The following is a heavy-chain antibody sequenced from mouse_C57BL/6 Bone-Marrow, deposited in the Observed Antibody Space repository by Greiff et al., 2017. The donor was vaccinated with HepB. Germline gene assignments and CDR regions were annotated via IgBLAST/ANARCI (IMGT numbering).Heavy chain of an antibody. D-gene: IGHD1-1*01. Sequence: EVHLVESGTVLARPGASVKMSCKTSGYTFTSYWMHWVKQRPGQGLEWIGAIYPGNSDTSYNQKFKGKAKLTAVTSASTAYMELSSLTNEDSAVYYCTRGPGVYYYGLYWYFDVWGTGTTVTVSS. V-gene: IGHV1-5*01. CDR2: IYPGNSDT. J-gene: IGHJ1*03. CDR1: GYTFTSYW. CDR3: TRGPGVYYYGLYWYFDV.